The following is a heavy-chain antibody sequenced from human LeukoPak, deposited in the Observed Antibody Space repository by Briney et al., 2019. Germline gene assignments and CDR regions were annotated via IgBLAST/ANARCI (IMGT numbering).Heavy chain of an antibody. V-gene: IGHV3-53*01. CDR2: VYSGGST. D-gene: IGHD2-21*01. Sequence: PGGSLRLSCAASGFTVSSNYMSWVRQAPGKGLEWVSVVYSGGSTYYADSVKGRFTISRDNSRNTLYLQMNSLRAEDTAVYYCASRIHNYYYYGMDVWGQGTTVTVS. J-gene: IGHJ6*02. CDR3: ASRIHNYYYYGMDV. CDR1: GFTVSSNY.